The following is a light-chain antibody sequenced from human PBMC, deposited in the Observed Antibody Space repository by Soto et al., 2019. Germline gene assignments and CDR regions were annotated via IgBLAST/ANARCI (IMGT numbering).Light chain of an antibody. CDR1: QSISSW. CDR3: QQYNSNPLT. CDR2: TAY. V-gene: IGKV1-5*03. Sequence: DIQMTQSPSTLSASVGDRVTITCRASQSISSWLAWYQQKPGKVPKLLIYTAYSLESGVPSRFSGSGSGTEFPLTISSLQPDDFATYYCQQYNSNPLTFGGGTKVEIK. J-gene: IGKJ4*01.